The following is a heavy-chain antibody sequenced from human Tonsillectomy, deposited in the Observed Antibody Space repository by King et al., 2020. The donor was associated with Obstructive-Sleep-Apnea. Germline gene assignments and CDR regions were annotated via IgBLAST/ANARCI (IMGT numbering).Heavy chain of an antibody. CDR3: ARLRSVTGTRTPSFDI. Sequence: LQLQESGPGLVKPSETLSLTCTVSGASVSRHYWNWIRQPPGKGLEWIGYINYNGSNNYSPSLKSRVTISVDRSKNQFSLRLNSVTAADTAVYYCARLRSVTGTRTPSFDIWGEGTMVTVSS. D-gene: IGHD6-19*01. CDR1: GASVSRHY. V-gene: IGHV4-59*08. J-gene: IGHJ3*02. CDR2: INYNGSN.